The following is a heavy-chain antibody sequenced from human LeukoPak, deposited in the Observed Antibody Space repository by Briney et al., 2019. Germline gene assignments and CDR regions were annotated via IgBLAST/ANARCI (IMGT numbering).Heavy chain of an antibody. D-gene: IGHD2-2*01. CDR1: RFTFSSYW. Sequence: GGSLRLSCAASRFTFSSYWMSWVRQAPGKGLEWVANIKQDGSEKYYVDSVKGRFTISRDNAKNSLYLQMNSLRAEDTAVYYCARGSRLYQLPRGSAFDIWGQGTMVTVSS. CDR3: ARGSRLYQLPRGSAFDI. CDR2: IKQDGSEK. V-gene: IGHV3-7*01. J-gene: IGHJ3*02.